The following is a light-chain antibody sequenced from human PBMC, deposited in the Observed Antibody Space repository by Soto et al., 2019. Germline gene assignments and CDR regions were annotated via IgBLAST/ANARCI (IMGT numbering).Light chain of an antibody. CDR1: RYVSSN. Sequence: EIVMTQSPATLSVSPGERATLSCRARRYVSSNLAWYQQKPGQAPRLLIYGASTRATGIPARFSGSGSGTEFTLTISSLQSEDLATYYCQHSYTAPYTFGQGTKLEMK. V-gene: IGKV3-15*01. CDR3: QHSYTAPYT. CDR2: GAS. J-gene: IGKJ2*01.